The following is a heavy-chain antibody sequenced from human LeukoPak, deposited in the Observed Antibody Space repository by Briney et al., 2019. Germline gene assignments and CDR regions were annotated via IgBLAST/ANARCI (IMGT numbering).Heavy chain of an antibody. D-gene: IGHD6-19*01. CDR1: GYSFTSYW. CDR2: IDPSDSYT. J-gene: IGHJ4*02. CDR3: ARHRGSGWYVHY. Sequence: GESLKISCKGSGYSFTSYWISWVRQMPGKGLEWMGRIDPSDSYTNYSPSFQGHVTISADKSISTAYLQWSSLKASDTAMYCCARHRGSGWYVHYWGQGTLVTVSS. V-gene: IGHV5-10-1*01.